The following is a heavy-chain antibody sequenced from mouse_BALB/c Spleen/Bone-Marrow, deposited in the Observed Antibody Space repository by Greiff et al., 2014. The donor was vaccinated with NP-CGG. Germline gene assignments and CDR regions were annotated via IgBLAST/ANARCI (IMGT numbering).Heavy chain of an antibody. CDR3: ARDTMDY. J-gene: IGHJ4*01. V-gene: IGHV1S56*01. CDR1: GYTFTSYY. CDR2: IYPGNVNT. Sequence: LQESGPELVKPGASVRMSCKASGYTFTSYYIHWVKQRPGQGLEWIGWIYPGNVNTKYNEKFKGKATLTADKSSSTAYMQLSSLTSEDSAVYFCARDTMDYWGQGTSVTVSS.